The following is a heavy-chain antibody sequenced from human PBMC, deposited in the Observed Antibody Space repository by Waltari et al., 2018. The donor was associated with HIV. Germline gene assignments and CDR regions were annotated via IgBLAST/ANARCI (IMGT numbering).Heavy chain of an antibody. CDR3: ARDSAPGLAVDDDDGEFFYYGLDV. V-gene: IGHV4-34*01. Sequence: QVHLEQWGTGLLRPSETLSLTCAVYGGSFSGYYWSWHRQSPGRGLEWIGEVNHVGRTNYSPSLKGRVTVSVDTSKNQFSLTMRSVTAADTAVYYCARDSAPGLAVDDDDGEFFYYGLDVWGQGTTVTVSS. D-gene: IGHD6-19*01. CDR2: VNHVGRT. J-gene: IGHJ6*01. CDR1: GGSFSGYY.